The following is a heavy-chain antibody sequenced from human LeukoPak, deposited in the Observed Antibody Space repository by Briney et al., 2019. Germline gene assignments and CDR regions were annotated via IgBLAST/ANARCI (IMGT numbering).Heavy chain of an antibody. Sequence: GGSLRLSCAASGFTFSKVWMSWVRQAPGKGLEWVSTIRSNGETTYNADSVKGRFTISRDNSKKTLYLQLNSLRVEDTAIYYCAKGQELDDGVFDSWGQGTLVTVSS. D-gene: IGHD1-1*01. CDR2: IRSNGETT. J-gene: IGHJ4*02. V-gene: IGHV3-23*01. CDR1: GFTFSKVW. CDR3: AKGQELDDGVFDS.